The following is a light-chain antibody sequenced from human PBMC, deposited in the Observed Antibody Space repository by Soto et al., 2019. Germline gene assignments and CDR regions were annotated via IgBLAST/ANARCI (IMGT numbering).Light chain of an antibody. V-gene: IGKV3-20*01. CDR2: GAS. J-gene: IGKJ2*01. Sequence: EIVLTQSPGTLSLSPGERATLSCRASQSVRSNYLAWYQQKPGQAPRLLIYGASSRATGIPDRFSGTGSGTDFTLTISRLEPEAFAGYYCQQYGGSPYTFGQGTKLEIK. CDR3: QQYGGSPYT. CDR1: QSVRSNY.